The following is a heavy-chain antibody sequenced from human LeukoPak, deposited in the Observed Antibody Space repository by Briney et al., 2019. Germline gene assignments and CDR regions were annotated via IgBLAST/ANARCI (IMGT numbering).Heavy chain of an antibody. Sequence: PGGSLRLSCAASGFTSSSYAMSWVRQAPGKGLEWVSAISGSGGSTYYADSVKGRFTISRDNSKNTLYLQMNSLRAEDTAVYYCAKELSSSWVPYYFDYWGQGTLVTVSS. CDR3: AKELSSSWVPYYFDY. D-gene: IGHD6-13*01. CDR2: ISGSGGST. V-gene: IGHV3-23*01. CDR1: GFTSSSYA. J-gene: IGHJ4*02.